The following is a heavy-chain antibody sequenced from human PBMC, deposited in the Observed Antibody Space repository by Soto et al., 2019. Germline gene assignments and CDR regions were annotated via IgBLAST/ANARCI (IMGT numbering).Heavy chain of an antibody. D-gene: IGHD3-10*01. CDR1: GFTFRNYA. V-gene: IGHV3-23*01. CDR3: AKDLGKYRDGWFGVHY. Sequence: PGGSLRVSCAASGFTFRNYAMSWVRQAPWKGLEWVSTISSSGGTTYYADSVKGRLTISRDTSKSTLYLQMSSLRAEATAVYYCAKDLGKYRDGWFGVHYWGQGTLVSLCS. CDR2: ISSSGGTT. J-gene: IGHJ4*02.